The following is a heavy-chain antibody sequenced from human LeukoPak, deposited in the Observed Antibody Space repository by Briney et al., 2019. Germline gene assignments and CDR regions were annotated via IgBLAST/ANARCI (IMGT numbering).Heavy chain of an antibody. CDR2: LSGTGRYI. J-gene: IGHJ3*02. CDR1: GFTFSSYT. Sequence: PGGSLRLSCAASGFTFSSYTMNWVRQAPGKGLEWVSSLSGTGRYIYYADLMKGRFTISRDNAKNSLYLQMNSLRAEDTAVYYCVRSLRDAFDIWGQGTMVTVSS. V-gene: IGHV3-21*06. CDR3: VRSLRDAFDI.